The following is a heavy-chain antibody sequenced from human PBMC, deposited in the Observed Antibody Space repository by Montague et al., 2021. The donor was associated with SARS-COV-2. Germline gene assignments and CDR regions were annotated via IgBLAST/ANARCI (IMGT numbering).Heavy chain of an antibody. J-gene: IGHJ4*02. CDR2: ISSDGSYK. CDR1: GFTFTSYS. Sequence: SRRLSWSASGFTFTSYSMNWVRQAPGKGLEALSVISSDGSYKYYADSVKGRFTISRDNSRNTLYLQMNSLGPEDTAVYYCARDLLRHKGGFDSWGQGTLVTVSS. D-gene: IGHD2/OR15-2a*01. V-gene: IGHV3-30-3*01. CDR3: ARDLLRHKGGFDS.